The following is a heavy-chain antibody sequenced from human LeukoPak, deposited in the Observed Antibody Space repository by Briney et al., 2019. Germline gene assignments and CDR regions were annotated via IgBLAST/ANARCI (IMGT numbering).Heavy chain of an antibody. CDR3: ARGATTYDFWSGRGNYFDY. CDR1: GGTFSSDA. V-gene: IGHV1-69*05. Sequence: SVNVSCKASGGTFSSDAISWVRQAAGQGLERMGGIIPIFGTANYAQKFQGRVTITTDESASTAYMELSSLRSEDTAVYYCARGATTYDFWSGRGNYFDYWGQGTLVTVSS. CDR2: IIPIFGTA. J-gene: IGHJ4*02. D-gene: IGHD3-3*01.